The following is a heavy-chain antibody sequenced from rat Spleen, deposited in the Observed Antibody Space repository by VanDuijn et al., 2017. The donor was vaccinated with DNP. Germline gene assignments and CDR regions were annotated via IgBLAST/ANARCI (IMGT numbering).Heavy chain of an antibody. CDR2: LSYNGGTP. J-gene: IGHJ4*01. CDR1: GFTFSYYY. V-gene: IGHV5-29*01. CDR3: ARHRTIMPYYYAMDA. Sequence: EVLLVESDGGLVQPGRSLKLSCAVSGFTFSYYYMAWVRQAPAKGLEWVATLSYNGGTPYYRDSVKGRFTISRDNAQSTLYLQMDSLRSEDTATYYCARHRTIMPYYYAMDAWGQGASVTVSS. D-gene: IGHD1-12*01.